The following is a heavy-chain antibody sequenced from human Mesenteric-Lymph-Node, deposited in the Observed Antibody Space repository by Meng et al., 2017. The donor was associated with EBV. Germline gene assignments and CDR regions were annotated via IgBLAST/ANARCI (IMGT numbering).Heavy chain of an antibody. J-gene: IGHJ4*02. Sequence: EFQLVESGGGLVKPGGSLRLSCEASGFTFTTYNMIWVRQAPGKGLEWVSSLSSSGFTFYADSVEGRFTISRDNTNNSLFLQIHSLRAEDTAVYYCARGNYCPGGHCYVFDNWGQGTLVTVSS. V-gene: IGHV3-21*02. D-gene: IGHD2-21*02. CDR1: GFTFTTYN. CDR2: LSSSGFT. CDR3: ARGNYCPGGHCYVFDN.